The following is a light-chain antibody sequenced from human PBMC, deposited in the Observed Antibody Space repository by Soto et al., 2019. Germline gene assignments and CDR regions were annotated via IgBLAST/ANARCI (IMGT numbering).Light chain of an antibody. V-gene: IGKV1-5*01. CDR2: AAS. CDR1: QNIDIS. CDR3: QHYDTFSWA. J-gene: IGKJ1*01. Sequence: DIQMTQSPSTLSASVGDRVTSTCRASQNIDISLAWFQQRPGQAPKVLIYAASGLASGVPSTFSGSGSGTEFTLTISSLQPDDFATYFCQHYDTFSWAFGQGTKV.